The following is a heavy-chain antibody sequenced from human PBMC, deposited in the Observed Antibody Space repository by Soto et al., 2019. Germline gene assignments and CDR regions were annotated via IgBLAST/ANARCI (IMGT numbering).Heavy chain of an antibody. CDR2: INPNSGGT. V-gene: IGHV1-2*02. J-gene: IGHJ4*02. D-gene: IGHD6-19*01. CDR1: GYTFTGYY. CDR3: ARVIAVAGPTSYYFDY. Sequence: QVQLVQSGAEVKKPGASVKVSCKASGYTFTGYYMHWVRQAPGQGLEWMGWINPNSGGTNYAQKFQGRVTMTRDTSISTAYMELSRLRSDDTAVYYCARVIAVAGPTSYYFDYWGQGTLVTVSS.